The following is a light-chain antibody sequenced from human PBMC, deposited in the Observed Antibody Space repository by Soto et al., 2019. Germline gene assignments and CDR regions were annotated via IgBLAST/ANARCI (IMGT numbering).Light chain of an antibody. V-gene: IGKV1-12*01. CDR1: QGISSR. CDR2: AAS. Sequence: IQMTQSPYTLSASVGDRVTLTCLAIQGISSRLAWYQQKPGKAPKLLIYAASSLQSGVPSRFSGSGSGTDFTLTISSLQPEDFATYYCQQANSFPPRLTFGGGTKVDIK. CDR3: QQANSFPPRLT. J-gene: IGKJ4*01.